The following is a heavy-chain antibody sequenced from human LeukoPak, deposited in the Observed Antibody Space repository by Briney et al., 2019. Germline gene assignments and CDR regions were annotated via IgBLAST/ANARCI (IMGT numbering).Heavy chain of an antibody. CDR1: GGSISSSSYY. J-gene: IGHJ4*02. V-gene: IGHV4-39*07. CDR2: IYYSGST. CDR3: AAWVRGVALDY. D-gene: IGHD3-10*01. Sequence: SETLSLTCTVPGGSISSSSYYWGWIRHPPGKGLEWTGSIYYSGSTYYNPSLKSRVTISVDTSKNQFSLKLSSVTAADTAVYYCAAWVRGVALDYWGQGTLVTVSS.